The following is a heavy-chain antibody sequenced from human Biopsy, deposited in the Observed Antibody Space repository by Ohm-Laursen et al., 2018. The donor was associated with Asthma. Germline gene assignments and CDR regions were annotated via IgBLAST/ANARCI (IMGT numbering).Heavy chain of an antibody. Sequence: SLRLSCTASGFTFSSYGMHWVRRAPGKGLEWVAVISYDGSNKYYADSVKGRFTISRDNSKNTLYLQMNSLRAEDTAVYYCARARRSLLLPDYYYYGMDVWGQGTTVTVSS. CDR2: ISYDGSNK. V-gene: IGHV3-30*03. CDR3: ARARRSLLLPDYYYYGMDV. J-gene: IGHJ6*02. D-gene: IGHD3-22*01. CDR1: GFTFSSYG.